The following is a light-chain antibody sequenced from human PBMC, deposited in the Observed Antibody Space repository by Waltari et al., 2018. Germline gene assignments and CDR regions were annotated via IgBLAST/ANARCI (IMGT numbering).Light chain of an antibody. J-gene: IGLJ3*02. Sequence: QSALTQPASVSGSPGQSITISCTGTSRDVGNYNYFSWYQQQPGRAPKLMISDVRDRPSGVSNRFSGSKSGNTASLTISALQADDEADYYCCSWSTSGSWMFGGGTKVTVL. CDR1: SRDVGNYNY. CDR3: CSWSTSGSWM. CDR2: DVR. V-gene: IGLV2-14*03.